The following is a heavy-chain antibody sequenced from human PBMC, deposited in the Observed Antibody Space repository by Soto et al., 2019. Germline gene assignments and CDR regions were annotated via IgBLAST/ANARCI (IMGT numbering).Heavy chain of an antibody. Sequence: SETLSLTCTVSGGSISSYYWSWIRQPPGKGLEWIGYIYYSGSTNYNPSLKIRVTISVDKSKNQFSLKLSSVTAADTAVYYWAGEGIAVAGFDYWGQGTLVTVS. V-gene: IGHV4-59*01. CDR2: IYYSGST. CDR1: GGSISSYY. CDR3: AGEGIAVAGFDY. D-gene: IGHD6-19*01. J-gene: IGHJ4*02.